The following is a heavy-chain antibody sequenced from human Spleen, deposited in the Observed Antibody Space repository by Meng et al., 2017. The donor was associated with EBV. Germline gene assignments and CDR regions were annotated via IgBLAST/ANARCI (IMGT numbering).Heavy chain of an antibody. CDR3: TRLPDSGDYNVD. CDR2: IRTKADNYAT. CDR1: GFSFSGSA. J-gene: IGHJ4*02. V-gene: IGHV3-73*02. Sequence: EVQLVESGGGLVQPGGSLKLSCAASGFSFSGSAMYWVRQASGKGLEWVGRIRTKADNYATAYGASVRGRFTISRDDSKNTAYLQMNSLKIDDTAVYYCTRLPDSGDYNVDWGQGTLVTVSS. D-gene: IGHD4-17*01.